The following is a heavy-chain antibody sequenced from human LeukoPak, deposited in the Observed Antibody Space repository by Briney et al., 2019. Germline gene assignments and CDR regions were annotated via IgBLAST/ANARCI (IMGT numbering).Heavy chain of an antibody. CDR3: ARGQPYYYDSRLMRAFDI. V-gene: IGHV4-31*03. CDR1: GGSISSGGYY. J-gene: IGHJ3*02. CDR2: IYYSGST. D-gene: IGHD3-22*01. Sequence: PSETLSLTCTVSGGSISSGGYYWSWIRQHPGKGLEWIGYIYYSGSTYYNPSLKSRVTISVDTSKNQFSLKLSSVTAADTAVYYCARGQPYYYDSRLMRAFDIWGQGTMVTVSS.